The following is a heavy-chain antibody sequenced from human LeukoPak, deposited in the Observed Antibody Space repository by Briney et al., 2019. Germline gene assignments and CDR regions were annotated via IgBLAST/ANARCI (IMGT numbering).Heavy chain of an antibody. D-gene: IGHD2-15*01. CDR2: ISGSGGST. V-gene: IGHV3-23*01. CDR3: AKDINPWLLTGEFDY. Sequence: GGSLRLSCAASGFTFSSYAMSWVRQAPGKGLEWVSAISGSGGSTYYADSVKGRFTISRDNSKNTLYLQMNSLRAEDTAVYYCAKDINPWLLTGEFDYWGQGTLVTVSS. CDR1: GFTFSSYA. J-gene: IGHJ4*02.